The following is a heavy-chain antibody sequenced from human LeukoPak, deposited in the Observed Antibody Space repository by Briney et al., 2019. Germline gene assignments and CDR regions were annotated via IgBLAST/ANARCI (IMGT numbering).Heavy chain of an antibody. Sequence: SETLSLTCTVSGGSISSSSYYWGWIRQPPGKGLEWIGSIYYSGSTYYNPSLKSRVTISVDTSKNQFSLKLSSVTAADTAVYYCARVQSRLSWFDPWGQGTLVTVSS. CDR2: IYYSGST. CDR1: GGSISSSSYY. J-gene: IGHJ5*02. CDR3: ARVQSRLSWFDP. V-gene: IGHV4-39*07.